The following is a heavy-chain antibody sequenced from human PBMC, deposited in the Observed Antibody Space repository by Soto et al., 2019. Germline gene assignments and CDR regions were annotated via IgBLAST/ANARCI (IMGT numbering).Heavy chain of an antibody. D-gene: IGHD2-21*01. CDR3: AKSLLFVDHGYMDV. CDR2: IIPIQGKA. Sequence: QVQLVQSGAELQKPGSSVKVSCEASGGSFTSYSFTWVRQAPGQGLEWMGRIIPIQGKANYALKFQDRVTITADRSTRTVYMELTNLRPEDTAVYFCAKSLLFVDHGYMDVWGKGTTVTVSS. CDR1: GGSFTSYS. J-gene: IGHJ6*03. V-gene: IGHV1-69*02.